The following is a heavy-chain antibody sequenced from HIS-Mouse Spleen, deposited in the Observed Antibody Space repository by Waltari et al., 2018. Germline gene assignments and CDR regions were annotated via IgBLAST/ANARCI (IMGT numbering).Heavy chain of an antibody. CDR1: GGSISSSSYY. CDR3: AREIPYSSSWYDWYFDL. CDR2: IYYSGNT. Sequence: QLQLQESGPGLVKPSETLSLTRTVSGGSISSSSYYWGWIRQPPGKGLEWIGSIYYSGNTYYNPPLKSRVTISVDTSKNQFSLKLSSVTAADTAVYYCAREIPYSSSWYDWYFDLWGRGTLVTVSS. V-gene: IGHV4-39*07. D-gene: IGHD6-13*01. J-gene: IGHJ2*01.